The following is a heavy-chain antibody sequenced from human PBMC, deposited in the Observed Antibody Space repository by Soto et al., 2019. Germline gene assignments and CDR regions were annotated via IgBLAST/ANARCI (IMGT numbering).Heavy chain of an antibody. CDR3: ARDLHSSSWHYYYYYGMDV. J-gene: IGHJ6*01. V-gene: IGHV3-30-3*01. Sequence: QVQLVESGGGVVQPGRSLRLSCAASGFTFSSYAMHWVRQAPGKGLEWVAVISYDGSNKYYADSVKGRFTISRDNSKNTLYLQMNSLRAEDTAVYYCARDLHSSSWHYYYYYGMDVW. CDR1: GFTFSSYA. CDR2: ISYDGSNK. D-gene: IGHD6-13*01.